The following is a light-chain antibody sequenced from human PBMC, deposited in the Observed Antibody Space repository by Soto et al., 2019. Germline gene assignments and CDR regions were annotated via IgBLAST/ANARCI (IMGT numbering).Light chain of an antibody. J-gene: IGKJ5*01. CDR1: QDVRTW. CDR3: QQANSFPPT. V-gene: IGKV1-12*01. CDR2: AAS. Sequence: DIQMTQSPSSVSASVGDRVTITCRASQDVRTWLAWYQQKPGKAPKLLIYAASSLQRGVSSRFSGSGSGTDFTLTISSLQPEDFATYYCQQANSFPPTFGQGTRLEIK.